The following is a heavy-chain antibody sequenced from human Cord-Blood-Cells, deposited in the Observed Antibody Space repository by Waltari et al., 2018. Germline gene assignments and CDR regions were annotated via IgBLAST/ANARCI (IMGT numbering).Heavy chain of an antibody. CDR3: AIYYGSGSYYNDY. V-gene: IGHV4-34*01. J-gene: IGHJ4*02. D-gene: IGHD3-10*01. CDR1: GGSFSGYY. CDR2: IKHSGST. Sequence: VQLQQWGAGLLKPSETLSFTFAAAGGSFSGYYWGWVRQPPGKVLEWIGEIKHSGSTNYNPSLKSRVTISVDTSKNQFSLKLSSVTAADTAVYYCAIYYGSGSYYNDYWGQGTLVTVSS.